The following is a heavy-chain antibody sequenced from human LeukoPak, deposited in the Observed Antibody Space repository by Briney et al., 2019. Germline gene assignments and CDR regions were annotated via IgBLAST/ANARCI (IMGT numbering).Heavy chain of an antibody. V-gene: IGHV3-23*01. CDR3: AKRYYGSGSYSSFDY. J-gene: IGHJ4*02. D-gene: IGHD3-10*01. CDR2: ISGSGGST. CDR1: GFTFSSYA. Sequence: GGSLRLSCAASGFTFSSYAMSWVRQAPGEGLEWVSVISGSGGSTYYADSVKGRFTISRDNSKNTLYLQMNSLRAEDTAVYYCAKRYYGSGSYSSFDYWGQGTLVTVSS.